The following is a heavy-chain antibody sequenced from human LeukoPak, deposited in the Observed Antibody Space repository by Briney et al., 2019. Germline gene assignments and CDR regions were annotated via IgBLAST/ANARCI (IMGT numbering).Heavy chain of an antibody. CDR1: GFTCSSYS. CDR2: ISSSSSYI. V-gene: IGHV3-21*01. J-gene: IGHJ4*02. D-gene: IGHD6-6*01. CDR3: AGQDLEIAARRTLGY. Sequence: PGGSLRLSCAASGFTCSSYSMNWVRQAPGKGLEWVSSISSSSSYIYYADSVKGRFTISRDNAKNSLYLQMNSLRAEDTAVYYCAGQDLEIAARRTLGYWGQGTLVTVSS.